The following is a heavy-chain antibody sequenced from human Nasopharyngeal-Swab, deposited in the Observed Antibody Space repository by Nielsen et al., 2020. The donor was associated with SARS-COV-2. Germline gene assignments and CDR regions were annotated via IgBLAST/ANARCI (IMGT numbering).Heavy chain of an antibody. CDR1: GFTFSSYS. D-gene: IGHD2-2*01. Sequence: GESLKISCAASGFTFSSYSMNWVRQAPGKGLEWVSSISCSSSYIYYADSVKGRFTISRDNAKNSLYLQMNSLRAEDTAVYYCARGKAGYCSSTSCYLYFDYWGQGTLVTVSS. CDR3: ARGKAGYCSSTSCYLYFDY. CDR2: ISCSSSYI. J-gene: IGHJ4*02. V-gene: IGHV3-21*01.